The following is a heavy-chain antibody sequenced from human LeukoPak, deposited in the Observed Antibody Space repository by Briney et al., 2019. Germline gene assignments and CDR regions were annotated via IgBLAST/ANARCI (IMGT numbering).Heavy chain of an antibody. CDR1: GFTFSSYS. Sequence: PPGGSLRLSCAASGFTFSSYSMNWVRQAPGKGLEWVSYISSSRTGIHYADSVKGRFTISRDNAKNSLYLQMNSLRAEDTAVYYCAKDVGIGQLVPRGPFDYWGQGTLVTVSS. V-gene: IGHV3-48*04. J-gene: IGHJ4*02. D-gene: IGHD6-13*01. CDR2: ISSSRTGI. CDR3: AKDVGIGQLVPRGPFDY.